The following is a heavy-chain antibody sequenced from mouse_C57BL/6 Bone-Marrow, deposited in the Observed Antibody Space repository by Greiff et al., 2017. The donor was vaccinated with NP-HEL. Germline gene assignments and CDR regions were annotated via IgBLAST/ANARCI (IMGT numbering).Heavy chain of an antibody. CDR2: IWTGGGT. D-gene: IGHD2-4*01. Sequence: QVQLQQSGPGLVAPSQSLSITCTVSGFSLTSYAISWVRQPPGKGLEWLGVIWTGGGTNYNSALKSRLSISKDNSKSQVFLKMNSLQTDDTARYYCARNESYNDYDEDYWYFDVWGTGTTVTVSS. CDR1: GFSLTSYA. J-gene: IGHJ1*03. V-gene: IGHV2-9-1*01. CDR3: ARNESYNDYDEDYWYFDV.